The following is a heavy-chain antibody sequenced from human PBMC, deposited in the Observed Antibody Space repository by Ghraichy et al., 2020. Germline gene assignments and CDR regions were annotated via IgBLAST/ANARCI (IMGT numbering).Heavy chain of an antibody. CDR2: ISYDGSNK. CDR3: ARGENGD. CDR1: GFTFSSYA. V-gene: IGHV3-30-3*01. Sequence: GESLNISCAASGFTFSSYAMHWVRQAPGKGLEWVAVISYDGSNKYYADSVKGRFTISRDNSKNTLYLQMNSLRAEDTAVYYCARGENGDWGQGTLVTVSS. J-gene: IGHJ4*02. D-gene: IGHD1-1*01.